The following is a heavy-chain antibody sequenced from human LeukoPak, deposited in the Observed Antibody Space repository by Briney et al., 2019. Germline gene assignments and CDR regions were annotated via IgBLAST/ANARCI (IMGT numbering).Heavy chain of an antibody. CDR1: GGSISSYY. J-gene: IGHJ4*02. D-gene: IGHD3-3*01. Sequence: SETLSLTCTVSGGSISSYYWSWIRQPAGKGLEWIGRIYTSGSTNYNPSLKSRVTISVDTSKNQFSLKLSSVTAADTAVYYCAREGPIQFLEQIDFWGQGSLVTVSS. CDR2: IYTSGST. CDR3: AREGPIQFLEQIDF. V-gene: IGHV4-4*07.